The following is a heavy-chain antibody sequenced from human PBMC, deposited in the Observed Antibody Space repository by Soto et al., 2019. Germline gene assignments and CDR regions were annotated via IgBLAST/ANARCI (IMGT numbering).Heavy chain of an antibody. CDR3: ARGQVHTVITFFFYYYGMDV. CDR1: GDSISGYY. CDR2: TYYTGRT. V-gene: IGHV4-59*01. Sequence: PSETLSLTCTVSGDSISGYYWSWIRQAPGKGLEWIGYTYYTGRTDYNPSLKSRVTMSVDTSKNKFSLELTSVTAADTAVYYCARGQVHTVITFFFYYYGMDVWGKGTTVTVSS. J-gene: IGHJ6*04. D-gene: IGHD4-17*01.